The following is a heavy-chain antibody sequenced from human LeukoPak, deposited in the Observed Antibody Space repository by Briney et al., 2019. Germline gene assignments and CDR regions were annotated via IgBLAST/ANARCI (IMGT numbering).Heavy chain of an antibody. CDR2: ISGSGGDT. Sequence: PGGSLRLSCAASGFTFSRYAMSWVRQAPGKGLQWVSFISGSGGDTNYADSVKGRFTISRDNSKNTLFLQMNTLRAEDTAVYYCAKDRDGFDYWGQGTLVTVSS. J-gene: IGHJ4*02. D-gene: IGHD5-24*01. V-gene: IGHV3-23*01. CDR1: GFTFSRYA. CDR3: AKDRDGFDY.